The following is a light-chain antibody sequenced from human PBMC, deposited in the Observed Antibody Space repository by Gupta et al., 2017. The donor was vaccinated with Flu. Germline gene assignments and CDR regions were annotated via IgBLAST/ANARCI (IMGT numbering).Light chain of an antibody. Sequence: DVPMTQSPSFLSASVGDRVTITCRASQDIGPFLNWYPQKPGRAPSLLVVTAAGLASGVPGRGRGSGSGTDFTITIRSLQPEDFAKYVGQQIYSPEPTFGGGTKVE. V-gene: IGKV1-39*01. CDR3: QQIYSPEPT. J-gene: IGKJ4*01. CDR1: QDIGPF. CDR2: TAA.